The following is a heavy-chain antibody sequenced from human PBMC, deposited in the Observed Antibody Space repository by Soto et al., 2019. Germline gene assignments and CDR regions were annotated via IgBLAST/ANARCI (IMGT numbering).Heavy chain of an antibody. J-gene: IGHJ4*02. Sequence: ASVKVSRKASGYTFTSYDINWVRQATGQGLEWMGWMNPNSGNTGYAQKFQGRVTMTRNTSISTAYMELSSLRSEDTAVYYCARDSSDGYSTSFDYWGQGTLVTVSS. CDR1: GYTFTSYD. D-gene: IGHD4-4*01. CDR3: ARDSSDGYSTSFDY. V-gene: IGHV1-8*01. CDR2: MNPNSGNT.